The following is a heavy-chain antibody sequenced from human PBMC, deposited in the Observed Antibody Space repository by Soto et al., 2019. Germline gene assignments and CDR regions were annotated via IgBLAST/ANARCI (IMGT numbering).Heavy chain of an antibody. CDR1: GFTFSSYA. CDR3: AGESVLGQLDY. Sequence: GGSLRLSCAASGFTFSSYAMHWVRQAPGKGLEYVSAISSNGGSTYYADSVKGRFTISRGNSKNTLYLQMGSLRAEDMAVYYCAGESVLGQLDYWGQGTLVTVSS. J-gene: IGHJ4*02. D-gene: IGHD2-8*02. V-gene: IGHV3-64*02. CDR2: ISSNGGST.